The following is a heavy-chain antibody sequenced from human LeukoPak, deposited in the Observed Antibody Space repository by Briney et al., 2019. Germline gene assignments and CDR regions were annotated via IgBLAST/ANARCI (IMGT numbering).Heavy chain of an antibody. CDR1: GYTFTSYG. D-gene: IGHD3-22*01. CDR2: IIPILGIA. V-gene: IGHV1-69*04. Sequence: SVKVSCKASGYTFTSYGISWVRQAPGQGLEWMGRIIPILGIANYAQKFQGRVTITADESASTAYMELSSLRSEDTAVYYCARALPYYYDSSGSKTPFDSWGQGTLVTVSS. CDR3: ARALPYYYDSSGSKTPFDS. J-gene: IGHJ5*01.